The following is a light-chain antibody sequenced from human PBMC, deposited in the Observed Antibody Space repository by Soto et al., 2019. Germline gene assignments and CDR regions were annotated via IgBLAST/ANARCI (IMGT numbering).Light chain of an antibody. CDR3: SSYAGSNLWV. Sequence: QSVLTQPPSASGSPGQSVTISCTGTSSDVGGYNYVSWYQQHPGKAPKLMIYEVSKRPSGVPDRFSGSKSGNTASLTVSGFQAEEEADYYCSSYAGSNLWVFGGGTKLAV. CDR1: SSDVGGYNY. V-gene: IGLV2-8*01. J-gene: IGLJ3*02. CDR2: EVS.